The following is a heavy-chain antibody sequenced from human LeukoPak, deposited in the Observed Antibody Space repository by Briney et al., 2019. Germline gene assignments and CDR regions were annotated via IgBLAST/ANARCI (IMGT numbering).Heavy chain of an antibody. D-gene: IGHD3-22*01. CDR1: GYTFTSYY. Sequence: ASVKVSCKASGYTFTSYYMHWVRQAPGQGLEWMGIINPSGGSTSYAQKFQGRVTMTRDTSTSTVYMELSSLGSEDTAVYYCASAPYYYDSSGYYLAAGFDYWGQGTLVTVSS. J-gene: IGHJ4*02. CDR3: ASAPYYYDSSGYYLAAGFDY. V-gene: IGHV1-46*01. CDR2: INPSGGST.